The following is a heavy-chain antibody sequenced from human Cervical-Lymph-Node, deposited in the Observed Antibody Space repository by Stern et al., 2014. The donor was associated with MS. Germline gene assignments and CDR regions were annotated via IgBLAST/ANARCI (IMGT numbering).Heavy chain of an antibody. J-gene: IGHJ6*02. D-gene: IGHD6-13*01. Sequence: QMQLVQSGAEVKKPGASVKVSCKASGYTFTSYLISWVRQAPGQGLEWMGWISGYSGNTKYAQNFQGRVTLTTDTSTNTASMELRSLRSDDTAVYYCARFHGMAASVSGMDVWGQGTTVTVSS. V-gene: IGHV1-18*01. CDR3: ARFHGMAASVSGMDV. CDR2: ISGYSGNT. CDR1: GYTFTSYL.